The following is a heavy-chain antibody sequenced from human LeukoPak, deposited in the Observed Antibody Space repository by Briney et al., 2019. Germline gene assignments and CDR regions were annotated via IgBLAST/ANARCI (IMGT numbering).Heavy chain of an antibody. CDR2: FSSGSNYI. V-gene: IGHV3-21*01. CDR1: GYSYYSHG. CDR3: ARAGDNTTMVTQ. Sequence: GGSLRLLCALSGYSYYSHGIIWVRQAPGKGLEWVSFFSSGSNYIYYADSVKGRFTISRDNAMNSLYLQMNSLRAEDTAVYYCARAGDNTTMVTQWGQGTLVTVSS. D-gene: IGHD5-18*01. J-gene: IGHJ4*02.